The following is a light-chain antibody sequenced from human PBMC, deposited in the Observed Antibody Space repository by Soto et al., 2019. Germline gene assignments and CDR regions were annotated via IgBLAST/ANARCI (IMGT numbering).Light chain of an antibody. J-gene: IGLJ2*01. CDR3: SSYTSSSTPEVV. CDR2: DVS. Sequence: QSVLTQPASVSGSPGQSITISCTGTSSDVGGYNYVSWYQQHPGKAPKLMIYDVSNRPSGVSNRFSGSKSGNTASLTISGLQAEVEADYYCSSYTSSSTPEVVFGGGTKVTVL. V-gene: IGLV2-14*01. CDR1: SSDVGGYNY.